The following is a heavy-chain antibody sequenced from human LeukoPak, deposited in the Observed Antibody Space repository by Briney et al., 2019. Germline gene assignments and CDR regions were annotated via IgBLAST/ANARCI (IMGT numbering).Heavy chain of an antibody. Sequence: ASVKDSCKVSGYTLSEFSMHWVRQTPGKGLEWMGGFDPEDDETTYAQKFQGRVTMTEDTSTDTAYMELSSLRSEDTAVYFCATAYMVGARRPFHYWGQGTLVTVSP. D-gene: IGHD1-26*01. CDR1: GYTLSEFS. V-gene: IGHV1-24*01. CDR2: FDPEDDET. CDR3: ATAYMVGARRPFHY. J-gene: IGHJ4*02.